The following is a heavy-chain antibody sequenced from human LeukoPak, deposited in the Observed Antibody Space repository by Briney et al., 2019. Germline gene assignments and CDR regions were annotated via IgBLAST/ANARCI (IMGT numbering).Heavy chain of an antibody. CDR3: ARYSSSWHANDY. J-gene: IGHJ4*02. CDR1: GFPFRTLL. V-gene: IGHV3-74*01. CDR2: ISSDGGSV. D-gene: IGHD6-13*01. Sequence: GGSLRLSCAASGFPFRTLLMDRVRQAPGKGLVWVSRISSDGGSVSYADSVRGRFTISRDNAKNTMYLQMNGLRAEDTAVYFCARYSSSWHANDYWGQGTLVTVSS.